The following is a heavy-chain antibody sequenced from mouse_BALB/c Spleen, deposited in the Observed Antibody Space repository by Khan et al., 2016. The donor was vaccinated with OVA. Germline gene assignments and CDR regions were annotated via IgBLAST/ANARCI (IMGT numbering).Heavy chain of an antibody. CDR1: GYTFTNYG. D-gene: IGHD2-4*01. CDR3: VKGDDYDGTY. CDR2: INTYTGET. Sequence: QIQLVQSGPELKKPGEIVKISCKASGYTFTNYGMNWVKQAPGKGLKWMGWINTYTGETTYADDFTGRFAFSLETSASTAYLQINSLRNEDTATYFCVKGDDYDGTYWGQGTLVTVSA. V-gene: IGHV9-3-1*01. J-gene: IGHJ3*01.